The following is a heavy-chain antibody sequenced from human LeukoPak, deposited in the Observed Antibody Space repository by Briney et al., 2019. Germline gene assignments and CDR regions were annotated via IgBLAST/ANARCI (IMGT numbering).Heavy chain of an antibody. CDR3: ARGHYYDYVWGSTDAFDI. V-gene: IGHV4-59*01. J-gene: IGHJ3*02. CDR2: IISSGTI. D-gene: IGHD3-16*01. Sequence: PSETLSLTCTVSGGSISGYYWSWIRQPPGKRLEWIGYIISSGTINYNPSLKSRLTISIDTSKSQLSLQLTSVTAADTAVYYCARGHYYDYVWGSTDAFDIWGQGTMVTVSS. CDR1: GGSISGYY.